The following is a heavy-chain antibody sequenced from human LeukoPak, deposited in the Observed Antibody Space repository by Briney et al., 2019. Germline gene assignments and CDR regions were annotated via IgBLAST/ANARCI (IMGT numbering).Heavy chain of an antibody. Sequence: GGSLRLSCAASGFTFSSYSMNWVRQAPGKGLEWVSSISSSSSYIYYADSVKGRFTISRDNAKNSLYLQMNSLRAEDTAVYYCARARIAVAGGDYWGQGTLVTVSS. D-gene: IGHD6-19*01. J-gene: IGHJ4*02. CDR2: ISSSSSYI. CDR1: GFTFSSYS. V-gene: IGHV3-21*01. CDR3: ARARIAVAGGDY.